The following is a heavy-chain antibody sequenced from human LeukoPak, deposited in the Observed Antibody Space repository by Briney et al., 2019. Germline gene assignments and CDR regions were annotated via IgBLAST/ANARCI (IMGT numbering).Heavy chain of an antibody. V-gene: IGHV3-15*01. J-gene: IGHJ4*02. Sequence: GSLRLSCAASGFTFSTYVMTWVRQAPGKGLEWVGRIKSRNRGETVDYAAPVKGRFTISRDDSKTTVYLQMNSLKTEDTAIYYCTTDGSTTLSNTFDYWGQGTLVTVSS. CDR1: GFTFSTYV. CDR2: IKSRNRGETV. D-gene: IGHD1-26*01. CDR3: TTDGSTTLSNTFDY.